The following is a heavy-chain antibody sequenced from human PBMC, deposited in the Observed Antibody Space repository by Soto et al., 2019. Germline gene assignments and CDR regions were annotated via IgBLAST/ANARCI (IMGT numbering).Heavy chain of an antibody. CDR1: GFTFSSFG. CDR3: ARDPSITIFGVVSGWFDP. CDR2: ISYDGRKK. Sequence: PGGSLRLSCAASGFTFSSFGMHWVRQAPGKGLEWVAVISYDGRKKYYADSMKGRFTISRDNSKNTLYLQMNSLRAEDTAVYYCARDPSITIFGVVSGWFDPWGQGTLVTVSS. V-gene: IGHV3-30*03. D-gene: IGHD3-3*01. J-gene: IGHJ5*02.